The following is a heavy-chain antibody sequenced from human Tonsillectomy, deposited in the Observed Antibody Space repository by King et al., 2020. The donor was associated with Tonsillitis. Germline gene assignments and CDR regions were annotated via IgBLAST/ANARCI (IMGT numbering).Heavy chain of an antibody. CDR1: DGSISGGYY. CDR3: GRYEGGVFDP. J-gene: IGHJ5*02. CDR2: IYISENT. D-gene: IGHD2-15*01. V-gene: IGHV4-31*03. Sequence: QLQESGPGMVKPSQTLSLTCTVSDGSISGGYYCSWIRHHPRKGLEVNGCIYISENTFYNPSLKRRLTISEDTSKNQFSLKLSTATAADTAVYYCGRYEGGVFDPWGQGTLVTVSS.